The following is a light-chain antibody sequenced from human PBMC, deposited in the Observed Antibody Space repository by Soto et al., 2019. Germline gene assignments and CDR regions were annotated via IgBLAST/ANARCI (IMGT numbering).Light chain of an antibody. CDR3: SSYTSTPTVV. Sequence: QSVLTQPASVSGSPGQSISISCTGTSSDVGGYDVVSWYQQYPGKAPKLVIDDVNNRPSGISDRFSGSKSGNTASLTISGLQAEDEADYFCSSYTSTPTVVFGGGTKLTVL. V-gene: IGLV2-14*03. CDR2: DVN. J-gene: IGLJ3*02. CDR1: SSDVGGYDV.